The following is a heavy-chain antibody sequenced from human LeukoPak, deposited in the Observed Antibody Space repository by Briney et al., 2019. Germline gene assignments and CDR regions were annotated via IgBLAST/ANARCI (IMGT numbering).Heavy chain of an antibody. CDR2: IYYSGST. Sequence: SETLSLTCTVSGGSINSYYWSWIRQAPGKGLEWIGYIYYSGSTNYNPSLKSRVTISVDTSKNQFSLKLSSVTAADTAVYYCARDKGSGWYSLWGQGTLVTVSS. CDR3: ARDKGSGWYSL. CDR1: GGSINSYY. J-gene: IGHJ4*02. V-gene: IGHV4-59*01. D-gene: IGHD6-19*01.